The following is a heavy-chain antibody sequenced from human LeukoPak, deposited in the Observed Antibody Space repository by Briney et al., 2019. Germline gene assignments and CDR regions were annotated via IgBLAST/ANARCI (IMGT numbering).Heavy chain of an antibody. V-gene: IGHV3-9*01. J-gene: IGHJ4*02. CDR1: GFALQNYA. CDR3: ARGPGWALNKRYFDY. Sequence: GGSLRLSCAASGFALQNYAMHWVRQAPGRGLEWVSSVSWNNGNIEYADSVKGRFSISRDNAKNSLYLQMSSLRPKDTAFYCARGPGWALNKRYFDYWGQGTLVIVSS. CDR2: VSWNNGNI. D-gene: IGHD1-26*01.